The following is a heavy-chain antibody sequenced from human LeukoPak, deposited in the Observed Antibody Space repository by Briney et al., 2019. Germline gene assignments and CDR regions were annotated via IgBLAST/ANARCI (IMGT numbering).Heavy chain of an antibody. V-gene: IGHV3-23*01. CDR2: ISGSGGST. D-gene: IGHD4-17*01. CDR3: AKKYGDYGYFDY. Sequence: GGSLRLSWAASGFTFSSYAMSWVRQAPGKGLEWVSAISGSGGSTYYADSVKGRFTISRDNSKNTLYLQMNSLRAEDTAVYYCAKKYGDYGYFDYWGQGTLVTVSS. J-gene: IGHJ4*02. CDR1: GFTFSSYA.